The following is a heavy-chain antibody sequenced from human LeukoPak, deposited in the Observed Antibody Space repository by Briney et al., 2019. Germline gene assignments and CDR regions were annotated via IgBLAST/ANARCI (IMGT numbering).Heavy chain of an antibody. CDR2: IRYDGSNK. CDR3: AKVYSYSLDY. Sequence: GGSLRLSCAASGFTFSGSAMHWVRQAPGKGLEWVAFIRYDGSNKFFADSVKGQFTISRDNSKNTLFLQMSSLRPEDTAVYYCAKVYSYSLDYWGQGTLVAVSS. CDR1: GFTFSGSA. D-gene: IGHD2-21*01. J-gene: IGHJ4*02. V-gene: IGHV3-30*02.